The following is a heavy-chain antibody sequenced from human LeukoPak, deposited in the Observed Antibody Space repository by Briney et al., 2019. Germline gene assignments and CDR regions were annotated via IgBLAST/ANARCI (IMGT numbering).Heavy chain of an antibody. CDR1: GFTFSTYT. D-gene: IGHD5-18*01. J-gene: IGHJ4*02. CDR2: VSDSSDV. CDR3: ARDGLHTAHFDY. Sequence: GSLRLSCAASGFTFSTYTMNWVRQAPGKGLEWVSTVSDSSDVHYSDSVKGRFTISRDNARNSLYLQMNSLRDEDTAVYYCARDGLHTAHFDYWGQGTLVTVSS. V-gene: IGHV3-48*02.